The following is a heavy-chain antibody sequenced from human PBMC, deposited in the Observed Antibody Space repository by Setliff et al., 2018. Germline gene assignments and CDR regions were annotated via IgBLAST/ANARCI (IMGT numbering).Heavy chain of an antibody. J-gene: IGHJ4*02. D-gene: IGHD3-22*01. V-gene: IGHV3-64*01. Sequence: PGGSLRLSCTASGFVFNSYAMHWVRQVPGKGLEFVASITSDGGSSYYANPVKGRFVISRDNSKNTLSLHMDSLRADDMALYYCARVSEYSSGSFDCWGQGTLVTVSS. CDR2: ITSDGGSS. CDR3: ARVSEYSSGSFDC. CDR1: GFVFNSYA.